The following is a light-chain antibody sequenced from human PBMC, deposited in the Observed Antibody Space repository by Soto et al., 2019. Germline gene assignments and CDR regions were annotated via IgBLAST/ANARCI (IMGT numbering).Light chain of an antibody. CDR1: QSVSSY. J-gene: IGKJ1*01. CDR2: DAS. CDR3: QQYDSSPRT. Sequence: EIVLTQSPATLSLSPGERATLSCRASQSVSSYLAWYQQKPGQAPRLLIYDASNRATGIPARFSGSGSGAEFTLTINSLQSEDFAVYYCQQYDSSPRTFGQGTKVDIK. V-gene: IGKV3-11*01.